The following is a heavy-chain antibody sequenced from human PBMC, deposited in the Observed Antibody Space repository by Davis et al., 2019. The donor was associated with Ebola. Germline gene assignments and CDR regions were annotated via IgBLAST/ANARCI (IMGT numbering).Heavy chain of an antibody. Sequence: GESLKISCAASGFIFSTYAMHWVRQAPGKGLEWVAVIPYDGSIKEYLDSLKGRFSVSRDNSKSTVYLEMNRLTTEDTAVYYCAKTAHGGNQPPFDDWGQGTLVTVSS. CDR2: IPYDGSIK. J-gene: IGHJ4*02. CDR1: GFIFSTYA. D-gene: IGHD4-23*01. V-gene: IGHV3-30*18. CDR3: AKTAHGGNQPPFDD.